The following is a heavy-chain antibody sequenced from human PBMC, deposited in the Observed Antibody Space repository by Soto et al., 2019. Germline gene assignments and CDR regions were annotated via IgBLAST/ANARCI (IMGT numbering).Heavy chain of an antibody. D-gene: IGHD3-10*01. V-gene: IGHV3-11*06. Sequence: GGSLRLSCAASGFTFSDYYMSWIRQAPGKGLEWVSYISSSSSYTNYADSVKGRFTISRDNAKNSLYLQMNSLRAEDTAVYYCAREGFERGVRYYFDYWGQGTLVTVSS. CDR3: AREGFERGVRYYFDY. CDR2: ISSSSSYT. CDR1: GFTFSDYY. J-gene: IGHJ4*02.